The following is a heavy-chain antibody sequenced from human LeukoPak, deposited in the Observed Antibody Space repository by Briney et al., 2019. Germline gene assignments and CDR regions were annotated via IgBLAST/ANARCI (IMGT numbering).Heavy chain of an antibody. V-gene: IGHV3-48*04. CDR2: ISSSSSTI. CDR3: ARDHIDFYDIVSGYHDY. D-gene: IGHD3-9*01. Sequence: GGSLRLSCAASGFTVGSNYLTWVRQAPGKGLEWVSYISSSSSTIYYADSVKGRFTIPRDNAKNSLYLQMSSLRAEDTAVYYCARDHIDFYDIVSGYHDYWGQGALVTVSS. J-gene: IGHJ4*02. CDR1: GFTVGSNY.